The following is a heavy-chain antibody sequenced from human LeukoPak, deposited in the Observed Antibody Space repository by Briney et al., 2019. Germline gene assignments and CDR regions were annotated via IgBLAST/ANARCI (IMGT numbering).Heavy chain of an antibody. J-gene: IGHJ5*02. CDR1: GYTFTNYD. V-gene: IGHV1-8*03. D-gene: IGHD6-13*01. CDR3: ARTQQLVLRCPLDP. Sequence: ASVKVSCKASGYTFTNYDIHWVRQAAGQGLEWMGWINPYSGNTGYAQNFQGRITITRNTSISTAYMELSSLRSADTAVYYCARTQQLVLRCPLDPWGQGTLVTVSS. CDR2: INPYSGNT.